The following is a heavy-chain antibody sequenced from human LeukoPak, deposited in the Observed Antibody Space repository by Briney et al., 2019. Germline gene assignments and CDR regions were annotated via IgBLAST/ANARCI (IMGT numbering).Heavy chain of an antibody. CDR2: IKQDGSEK. CDR1: GFTYSRHW. V-gene: IGHV3-7*01. J-gene: IGHJ4*02. CDR3: ATDRGWRTSGYYLYYFEY. D-gene: IGHD3-3*01. Sequence: GGSLRLSCAASGFTYSRHWMSWVRQAPRKGLEWVANIKQDGSEKHYVDSVKGRFTISRDNAKNSLYLQMSSLRAEDTAVYYCATDRGWRTSGYYLYYFEYWGQGTLVTYSS.